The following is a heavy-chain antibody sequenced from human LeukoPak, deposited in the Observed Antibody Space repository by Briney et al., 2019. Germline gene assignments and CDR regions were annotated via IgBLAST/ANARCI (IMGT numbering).Heavy chain of an antibody. Sequence: GGSLRLSCAASGFTFSSYNMNWVRQAPGKGLEWVSSITSTGTYTFYADSVKGRFTISRDNSKHSLYLQMISLRAEDTAIYYCARDPYSGSYGDSYYYYMDVWGKGTTVTISS. CDR3: ARDPYSGSYGDSYYYYMDV. CDR1: GFTFSSYN. D-gene: IGHD1-26*01. V-gene: IGHV3-21*01. CDR2: ITSTGTYT. J-gene: IGHJ6*03.